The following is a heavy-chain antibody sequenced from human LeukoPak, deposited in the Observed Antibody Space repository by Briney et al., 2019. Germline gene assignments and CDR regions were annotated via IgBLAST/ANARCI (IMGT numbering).Heavy chain of an antibody. CDR3: AKAGYSYVNYFDY. Sequence: PGGSLRLSCAASGFTFSSYAMSWVRQAPGKGLEWVSAISGSGGSTYYADSVKGRFTISRDNSRNTLYLQMNSLRAEDTAVYYCAKAGYSYVNYFDYWGQGTLVTVSS. J-gene: IGHJ4*02. CDR2: ISGSGGST. V-gene: IGHV3-23*01. CDR1: GFTFSSYA. D-gene: IGHD5-18*01.